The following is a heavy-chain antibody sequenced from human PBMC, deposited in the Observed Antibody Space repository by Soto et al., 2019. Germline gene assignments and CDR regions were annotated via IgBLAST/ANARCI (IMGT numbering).Heavy chain of an antibody. CDR1: GYTFTSYA. V-gene: IGHV1-3*01. D-gene: IGHD3-9*01. CDR2: INAGNGNT. J-gene: IGHJ4*02. CDR3: ARGNPNYDILTGYPFYGYFDY. Sequence: ASVKVSCKASGYTFTSYAMHWVRLAPGQRLEWMGWINAGNGNTKYSQKFQGRVTITRDTSASTAYMELSSLRSEDTAVYYCARGNPNYDILTGYPFYGYFDYWGQRTLVTVSS.